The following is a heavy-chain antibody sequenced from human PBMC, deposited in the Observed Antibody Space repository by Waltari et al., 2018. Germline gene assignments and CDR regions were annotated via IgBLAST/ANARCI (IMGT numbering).Heavy chain of an antibody. CDR3: ARAASGHFWSGKTILPYYYYYMDV. CDR1: GYTFTSYD. CDR2: MNPNSGNT. J-gene: IGHJ6*03. Sequence: QVQLVQSGAEVKKPGASVKVSCKASGYTFTSYDINWVRQAAGQGLEWMGWMNPNSGNTGYAQKFQGRVTMTRNTSISTAYMELSSLRSEDTAVYYCARAASGHFWSGKTILPYYYYYMDVWGKGTTVTVSS. D-gene: IGHD3-3*02. V-gene: IGHV1-8*01.